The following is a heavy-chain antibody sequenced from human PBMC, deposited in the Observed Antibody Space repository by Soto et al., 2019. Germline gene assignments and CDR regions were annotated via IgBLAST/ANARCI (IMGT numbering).Heavy chain of an antibody. V-gene: IGHV3-74*01. CDR1: GFTFSSYW. D-gene: IGHD2-21*02. CDR2: IYTDGSRT. J-gene: IGHJ6*02. CDR3: ARGLMHLYGMDV. Sequence: EVQLVESGGGLVQPGGSLRLSCAASGFTFSSYWMHWVRQAPGKGLVWVSRIYTDGSRTNYADSVKGRFTISRDNAKNTLYLQINSLRGEDTAVYYCARGLMHLYGMDVWGQGTTVTVSS.